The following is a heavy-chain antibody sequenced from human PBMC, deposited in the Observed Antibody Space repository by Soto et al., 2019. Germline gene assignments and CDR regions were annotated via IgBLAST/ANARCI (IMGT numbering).Heavy chain of an antibody. CDR1: GFTFSSYG. CDR2: IWYYGSNK. D-gene: IGHD3-10*01. CDR3: ARGGTNYCGSGSYRSRFDD. J-gene: IGHJ4*02. V-gene: IGHV3-33*01. Sequence: QVQLVESGGGVVQPGRSLRLSCAASGFTFSSYGMHWVRQAPGKGLEWVAVIWYYGSNKYYTVSVKGRFTISRDNSKNKLYMQMNSLRAEDTAVYYCARGGTNYCGSGSYRSRFDDWGQGTLVTVSS.